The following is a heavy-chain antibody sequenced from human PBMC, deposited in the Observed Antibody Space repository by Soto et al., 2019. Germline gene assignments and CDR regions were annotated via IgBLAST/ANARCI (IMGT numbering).Heavy chain of an antibody. CDR3: AFGNDFWSGYWDPWAPFDP. V-gene: IGHV1-3*01. D-gene: IGHD3-3*01. CDR2: INAGNGNT. CDR1: GYTFTSYA. Sequence: EASVKVSCKASGYTFTSYAMHWVRQAPGQRLEWMGWINAGNGNTKYSQKFQGRVTITRDTSASTAYMELSSLRSEDTAVYYCAFGNDFWSGYWDPWAPFDPWGQGTLVTVSS. J-gene: IGHJ5*02.